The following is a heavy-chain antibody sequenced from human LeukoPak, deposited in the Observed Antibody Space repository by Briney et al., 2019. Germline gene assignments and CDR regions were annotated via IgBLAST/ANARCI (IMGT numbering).Heavy chain of an antibody. Sequence: GGSLRLSCAAFGFTFRSHDMHWVRQAPGKGLEWVTFVRFDGSDKKYADSVKGRFTISRDNSKNTLSLQMISLRAEDTAVYYCAKSLYPDAFDIWGPGTMVTVS. CDR2: VRFDGSDK. CDR3: AKSLYPDAFDI. J-gene: IGHJ3*02. D-gene: IGHD2-8*01. CDR1: GFTFRSHD. V-gene: IGHV3-30*02.